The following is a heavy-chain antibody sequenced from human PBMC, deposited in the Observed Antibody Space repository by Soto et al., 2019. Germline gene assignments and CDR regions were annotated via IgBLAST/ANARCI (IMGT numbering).Heavy chain of an antibody. CDR2: TYYRSKWYN. CDR1: GDSVSSNSAA. D-gene: IGHD2-21*01. J-gene: IGHJ3*02. Sequence: PSQTLSLTCAISGDSVSSNSAAWNWIRQSPSRGLEWLGRTYYRSKWYNDYAVSVKSRITINPDTSKNQFSLQLNSVTPEDTAVYYCARESMIGPPPESDAFDIWGQGTMVTGSS. V-gene: IGHV6-1*01. CDR3: ARESMIGPPPESDAFDI.